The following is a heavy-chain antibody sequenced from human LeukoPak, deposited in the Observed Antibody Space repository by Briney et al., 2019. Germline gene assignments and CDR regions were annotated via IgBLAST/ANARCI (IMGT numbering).Heavy chain of an antibody. CDR1: GGSISVYY. V-gene: IGHV4-59*01. Sequence: SETLSLTCTVSGGSISVYYWTWIRQPPGKGLEWIGYIYYNGATKYNPSLKSRVAIELATSKNQFSLRLSSVTAADTAVYYCARFTDSGGWFDPWGQGTLVTVSS. D-gene: IGHD6-25*01. J-gene: IGHJ5*02. CDR2: IYYNGAT. CDR3: ARFTDSGGWFDP.